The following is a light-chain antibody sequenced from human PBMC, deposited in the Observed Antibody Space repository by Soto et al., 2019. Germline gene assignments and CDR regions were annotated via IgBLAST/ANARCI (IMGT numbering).Light chain of an antibody. CDR2: GAS. CDR1: QSISGSS. Sequence: EIVLTQSPATLSLSPGERVTLSCGASQSISGSSLAWYQHKPGLAPRLLVYGASSRATGIPDRFSGSGSGTDFTLTISRLEPEDFAVYCCQLYGSSPPYSFGQGTKVEIK. CDR3: QLYGSSPPYS. V-gene: IGKV3D-20*01. J-gene: IGKJ2*03.